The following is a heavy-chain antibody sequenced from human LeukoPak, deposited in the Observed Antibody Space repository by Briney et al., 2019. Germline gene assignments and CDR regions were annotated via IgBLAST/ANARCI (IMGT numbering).Heavy chain of an antibody. V-gene: IGHV3-64*01. Sequence: PGGSLRLSCAASGFTFSSYAMHWVRQAPGKGLEYVSAISSNGGSTYYANSVKGRFTISRDNSKNTLYLQMGSLRAEDTAVYYCARDTLGASKYQLPLRRGTDYWGQGTLVTVSS. CDR1: GFTFSSYA. D-gene: IGHD2-2*01. CDR2: ISSNGGST. CDR3: ARDTLGASKYQLPLRRGTDY. J-gene: IGHJ4*02.